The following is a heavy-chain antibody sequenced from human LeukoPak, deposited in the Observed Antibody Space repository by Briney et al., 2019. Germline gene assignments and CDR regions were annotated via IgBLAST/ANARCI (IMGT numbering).Heavy chain of an antibody. J-gene: IGHJ3*02. CDR3: ARRRPRDGFDI. Sequence: LECSGYIYSRRGTIYNPSLKSRGTQSVDSSRNQFSLNLISVTAADTAVYYCARRRPRDGFDIWGQGTMVTVSS. V-gene: IGHV4-4*09. CDR2: IYSRRGT. D-gene: IGHD5-24*01.